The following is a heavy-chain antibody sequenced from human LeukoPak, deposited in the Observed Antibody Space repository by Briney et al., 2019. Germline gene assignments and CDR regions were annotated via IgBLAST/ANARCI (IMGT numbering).Heavy chain of an antibody. V-gene: IGHV3-9*03. Sequence: GGSLRLSCAASGFTFDDYAMHWVRQAPGKGLEWVSGISWNSGSIGYADSVKGRFTISRDNAKNSLYLQMNSLRAEDMALYYCAKAQKGKYYDYVWGSYQGDAFDIWGQGTMVTVSS. CDR2: ISWNSGSI. CDR3: AKAQKGKYYDYVWGSYQGDAFDI. D-gene: IGHD3-16*01. J-gene: IGHJ3*02. CDR1: GFTFDDYA.